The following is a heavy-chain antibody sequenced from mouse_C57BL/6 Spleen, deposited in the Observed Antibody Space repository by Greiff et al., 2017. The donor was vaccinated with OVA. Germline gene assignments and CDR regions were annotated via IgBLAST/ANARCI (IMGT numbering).Heavy chain of an antibody. CDR1: GYTFTSYW. Sequence: QLQQPGAELVRPGTSVKLSCKASGYTFTSYWMHWVKQRPGQGLEWIGVIDPSDSYTNYNQKFKGKATLTVDTSSSTAYMQLSSLTSEDSAVYYCARRNYYVYFDYWGQGTTLTVSS. CDR3: ARRNYYVYFDY. V-gene: IGHV1-59*01. J-gene: IGHJ2*01. CDR2: IDPSDSYT. D-gene: IGHD2-1*01.